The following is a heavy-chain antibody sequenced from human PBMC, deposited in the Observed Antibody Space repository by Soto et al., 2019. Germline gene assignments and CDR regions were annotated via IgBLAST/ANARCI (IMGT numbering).Heavy chain of an antibody. V-gene: IGHV3-30*18. CDR2: ISYDGSNK. J-gene: IGHJ6*02. CDR3: AKSGYCSSTSCYTELYYYYGMDV. CDR1: GFTFSSYG. Sequence: LRLSCAASGFTFSSYGMHWARQAPGKGLEWVAVISYDGSNKYYADSVKGRFTISRDNSKNTLYLQMNSLRAEETAVYYCAKSGYCSSTSCYTELYYYYGMDVWGQGTTVTVSS. D-gene: IGHD2-2*02.